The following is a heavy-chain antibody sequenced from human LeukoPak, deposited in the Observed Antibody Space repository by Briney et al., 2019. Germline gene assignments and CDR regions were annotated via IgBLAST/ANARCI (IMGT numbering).Heavy chain of an antibody. V-gene: IGHV3-64D*09. Sequence: PGGSLRLSCAASGFTFSNYAIHWVRQAPGKGLEYVSTISSMGYITYYADSVKDRFTISRDNSKNTLYLQMSSLRTEDTALYYCVKEGVTGDILTGYSFFDSWGQGTLVTVSS. CDR3: VKEGVTGDILTGYSFFDS. D-gene: IGHD3-9*01. J-gene: IGHJ4*02. CDR2: ISSMGYIT. CDR1: GFTFSNYA.